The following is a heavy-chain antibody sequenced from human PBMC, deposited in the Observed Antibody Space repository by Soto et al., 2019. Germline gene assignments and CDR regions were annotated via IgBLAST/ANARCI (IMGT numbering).Heavy chain of an antibody. CDR1: GGSISSSSYY. CDR3: ARHEGVGSYYVHAFDI. D-gene: IGHD1-26*01. J-gene: IGHJ3*02. Sequence: SETLSLTCTVSGGSISSSSYYWGWIRQPPGKGLEWIGSIYYSGSTYYNPSLKSRVTISVDTSKNQFSLKLSSVTAADTAVYYCARHEGVGSYYVHAFDIWGQGTMVTVSS. CDR2: IYYSGST. V-gene: IGHV4-39*01.